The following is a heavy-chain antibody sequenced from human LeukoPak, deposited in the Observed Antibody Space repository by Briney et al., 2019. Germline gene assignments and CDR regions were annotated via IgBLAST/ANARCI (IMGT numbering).Heavy chain of an antibody. CDR2: ISGSGGST. J-gene: IGHJ3*02. CDR3: EKDRSSSWYIDAFDI. D-gene: IGHD6-13*01. Sequence: GGSLRLSCAASGFTFSSYAMSWVRQAPGKGLEWVSAISGSGGSTYYADSVKGRFTMSRDNSKNTLYLQMNSLRAEDTAVYYCEKDRSSSWYIDAFDIWGQGTMVTVSS. V-gene: IGHV3-23*01. CDR1: GFTFSSYA.